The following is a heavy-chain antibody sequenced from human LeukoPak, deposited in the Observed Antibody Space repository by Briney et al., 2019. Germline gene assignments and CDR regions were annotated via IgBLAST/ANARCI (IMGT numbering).Heavy chain of an antibody. V-gene: IGHV1-69*13. D-gene: IGHD3-22*01. J-gene: IGHJ4*02. CDR3: AREGYYDSSGKTDY. CDR2: IIPIFGTA. Sequence: ASVKVSCEASGGTFSSYAISWVRQAPGQGLEWMGGIIPIFGTANYAQKFQGRVTITADESTSTAYMELSSLRSEDTAVYYCAREGYYDSSGKTDYWGQGTLVTVSS. CDR1: GGTFSSYA.